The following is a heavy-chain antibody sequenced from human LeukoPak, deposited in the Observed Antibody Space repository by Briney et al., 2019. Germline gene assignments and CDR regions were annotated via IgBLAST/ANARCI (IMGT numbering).Heavy chain of an antibody. J-gene: IGHJ4*02. D-gene: IGHD6-19*01. CDR3: AREDRYSSGWYYFDY. CDR1: GFTFSNYA. CDR2: ISGSRVST. Sequence: GGSLRLSCAASGFTFSNYAMSWVRQAPGKGLEWVSAISGSRVSTYYADSVKGRFTISRDNSRNMLYLQMNSLRAEDTAVYYCAREDRYSSGWYYFDYWGQGTLVTVSS. V-gene: IGHV3-23*01.